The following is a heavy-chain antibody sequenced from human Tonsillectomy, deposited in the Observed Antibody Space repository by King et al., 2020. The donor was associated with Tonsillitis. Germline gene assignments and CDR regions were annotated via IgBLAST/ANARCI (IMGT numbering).Heavy chain of an antibody. CDR1: GGSISSYY. CDR3: ARVYQDIVEYGMDV. Sequence: VQLQESGPGLVKPSETLSLTCTVSGGSISSYYWSWIRQPPGKGLEWIGYIYYSGSTNYNPSLKSRVTISVDTSKNQFSLKLSSVTAADTAVYYCARVYQDIVEYGMDVWGQGTTVTVSS. CDR2: IYYSGST. V-gene: IGHV4-59*01. D-gene: IGHD2-15*01. J-gene: IGHJ6*02.